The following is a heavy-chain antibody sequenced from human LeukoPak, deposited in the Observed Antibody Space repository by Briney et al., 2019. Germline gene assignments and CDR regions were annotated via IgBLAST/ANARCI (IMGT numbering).Heavy chain of an antibody. J-gene: IGHJ4*02. Sequence: GGSLRLSCAASGFTFSSYGMHWVRQAPGKGLEWVAFIRYDGSNKYYADSVKGRFTISRDNSKNTLYLQMNSLRAEDTAVYYCATQPYYYDSSGHYWGQGTLVTVSS. CDR2: IRYDGSNK. CDR1: GFTFSSYG. CDR3: ATQPYYYDSSGHY. V-gene: IGHV3-30*02. D-gene: IGHD3-22*01.